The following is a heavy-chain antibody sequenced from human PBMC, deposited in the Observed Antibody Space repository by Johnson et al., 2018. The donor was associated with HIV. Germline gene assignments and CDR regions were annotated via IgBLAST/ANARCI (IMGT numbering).Heavy chain of an antibody. CDR1: GFTFTSYG. Sequence: QVQVLESGGGVVQPGRSLRLSCAASGFTFTSYGMHWVRQAPGKGLEWVAVISYDGNNTYYADSVKGRFTISTANSKNPLYLQMNSLRAEDSAGYYCAREEGDSGDSFTDDAFDIWGQGTMVTVSS. V-gene: IGHV3-30*03. CDR3: AREEGDSGDSFTDDAFDI. CDR2: ISYDGNNT. J-gene: IGHJ3*02. D-gene: IGHD4-17*01.